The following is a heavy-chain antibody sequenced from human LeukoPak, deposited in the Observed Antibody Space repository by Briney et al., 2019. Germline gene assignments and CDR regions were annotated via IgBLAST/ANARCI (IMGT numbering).Heavy chain of an antibody. CDR1: GYTFTGYY. Sequence: SVKVSCKASGYTFTGYYMHWVRQAPGQGLEWMGGIIPIFGTANYAQKFQGRVTITADESTSTAYMELSSLRSEDTAVYYCARDGSIAVAGTSVSAFDIWGQGTMVTVSS. V-gene: IGHV1-69*13. D-gene: IGHD6-19*01. J-gene: IGHJ3*02. CDR3: ARDGSIAVAGTSVSAFDI. CDR2: IIPIFGTA.